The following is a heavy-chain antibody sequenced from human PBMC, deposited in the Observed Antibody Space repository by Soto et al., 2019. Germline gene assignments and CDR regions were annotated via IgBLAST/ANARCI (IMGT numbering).Heavy chain of an antibody. CDR3: ARDLPPQTELIWFGESPKSPFDY. CDR1: GFTFSSYW. J-gene: IGHJ4*02. V-gene: IGHV3-74*01. D-gene: IGHD3-10*01. CDR2: INSDGSST. Sequence: PGGSLSLSCAASGFTFSSYWMHWVRQAPGKGLVWVSRINSDGSSTSYADSVKGRFTISRDNAKNTLYLQMNSLRAEDTAVYYCARDLPPQTELIWFGESPKSPFDYWGQGTLVTVSS.